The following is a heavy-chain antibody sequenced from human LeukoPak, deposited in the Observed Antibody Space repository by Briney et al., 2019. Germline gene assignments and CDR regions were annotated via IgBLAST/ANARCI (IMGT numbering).Heavy chain of an antibody. D-gene: IGHD3-22*01. J-gene: IGHJ4*02. Sequence: ASVKVSCKASGYTFTGYYMHWVRQAPGQGLEWMGWINPNSGGTNYAQKFQGRVTMTRDTSISTAYMELSRLRSDDTAVYYCARDVPPYYYDTGLQEGYWGQGTLVTVSS. V-gene: IGHV1-2*02. CDR1: GYTFTGYY. CDR3: ARDVPPYYYDTGLQEGY. CDR2: INPNSGGT.